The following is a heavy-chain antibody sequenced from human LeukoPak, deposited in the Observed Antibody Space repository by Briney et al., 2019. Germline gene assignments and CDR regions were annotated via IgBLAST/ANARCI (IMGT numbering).Heavy chain of an antibody. V-gene: IGHV3-23*01. J-gene: IGHJ4*02. CDR2: ISDSGGST. CDR1: GFTFSSYA. CDR3: AKGSSNWLDHYYFDF. Sequence: GGSLRLSGAASGFTFSSYAVSWVRQAPWKGLAWVSAISDSGGSTQYADSVMGRFTISRDNSKNTLYLQMNSLRVEDTAVYYCAKGSSNWLDHYYFDFWGQGTLVTVSS. D-gene: IGHD6-13*01.